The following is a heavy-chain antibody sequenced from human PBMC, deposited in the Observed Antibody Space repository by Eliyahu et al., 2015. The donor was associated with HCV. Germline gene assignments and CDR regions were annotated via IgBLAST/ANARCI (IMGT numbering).Heavy chain of an antibody. CDR1: GGSISSSSYY. J-gene: IGHJ4*02. CDR2: IYYSGST. D-gene: IGHD6-13*01. CDR3: ARYTSYSSSWYSDY. V-gene: IGHV4-39*01. Sequence: QLQLQESGPGLVKPSETLSLTCTVSGGSISSSSYYWGWIRQPPGKGLEWIGSIYYSGSTYYNPSLKSRVTISVDTSKNQFSLKLSSVTAADTAVYYCARYTSYSSSWYSDYWGQGTLVTVSS.